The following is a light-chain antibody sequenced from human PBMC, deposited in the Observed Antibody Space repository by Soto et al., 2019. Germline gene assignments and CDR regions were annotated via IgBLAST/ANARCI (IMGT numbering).Light chain of an antibody. CDR3: SSYTISSTVV. CDR2: EVR. CDR1: SSDVGGSNY. V-gene: IGLV2-14*01. Sequence: QSALTQPASVSGSPGQSITISCTGSSSDVGGSNYVSWYQQHPGKAPKLMIYEVRNRPSGVSNRFSGSKSGNTASLTISGLQAEDEADYYCSSYTISSTVVFGGGTKVTVL. J-gene: IGLJ2*01.